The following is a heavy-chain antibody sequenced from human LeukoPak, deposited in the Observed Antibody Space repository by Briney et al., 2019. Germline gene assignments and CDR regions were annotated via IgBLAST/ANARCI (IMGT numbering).Heavy chain of an antibody. V-gene: IGHV3-7*01. CDR2: IKQDGSEK. D-gene: IGHD2-21*02. J-gene: IGHJ6*03. CDR3: ARGTTALMDV. CDR1: RFSFSSYW. Sequence: GGSLRLSCAASRFSFSSYWMSWVRQAPGKGLEWVANIKQDGSEKYYVDSVKGRFTISRDNAKNSLYLQMNSLRAEDTAVYYCARGTTALMDVWGKGTTVTVSS.